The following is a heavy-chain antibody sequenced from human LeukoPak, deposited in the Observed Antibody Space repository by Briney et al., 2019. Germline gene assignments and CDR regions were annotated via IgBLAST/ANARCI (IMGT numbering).Heavy chain of an antibody. CDR3: AKDLGTRMLLFPSDY. D-gene: IGHD2-8*01. CDR2: ISDNGGRT. J-gene: IGHJ4*02. Sequence: PGRSLRLSCAASGFTFSNYAMTWVRQAPGKGLEWVSGISDNGGRTYYGDSVEGRFTISRDNSKNTLYLQMNSLRAEDTAVYYCAKDLGTRMLLFPSDYWGQGTLVTVSS. CDR1: GFTFSNYA. V-gene: IGHV3-23*01.